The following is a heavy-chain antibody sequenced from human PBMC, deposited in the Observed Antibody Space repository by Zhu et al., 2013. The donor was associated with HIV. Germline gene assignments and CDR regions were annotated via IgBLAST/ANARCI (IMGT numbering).Heavy chain of an antibody. V-gene: IGHV1-8*01. CDR3: ARGDAFDF. Sequence: QVQLVQSGAEVKKPGASVKVSCNTSGYPFSSYTIHWVRQTTGQGLEWMGWVNPNIGNTGSAQKFQGRVTMTRDMSTSTAYMELTSLTSEDTALYYCARGDAFDFWGQGTMVTVSS. CDR2: VNPNIGNT. CDR1: GYPFSSYT. J-gene: IGHJ3*01.